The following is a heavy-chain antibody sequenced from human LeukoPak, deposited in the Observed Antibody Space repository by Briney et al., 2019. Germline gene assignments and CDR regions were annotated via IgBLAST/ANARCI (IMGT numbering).Heavy chain of an antibody. J-gene: IGHJ4*02. CDR3: ARAVSGSSPSDY. CDR2: VYSGGST. V-gene: IGHV3-53*01. CDR1: GFTFSSNY. Sequence: GGSLRLSCAASGFTFSSNYVSWVRQAPRKGLEWVSVVYSGGSTYYADSVKGRFTISRDNSKNTLYLQMNSLRAEDTAVYYCARAVSGSSPSDYWGQGTLVTVSS. D-gene: IGHD3-16*01.